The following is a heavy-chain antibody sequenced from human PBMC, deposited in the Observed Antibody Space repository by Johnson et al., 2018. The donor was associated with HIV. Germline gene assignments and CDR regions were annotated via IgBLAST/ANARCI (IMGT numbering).Heavy chain of an antibody. CDR2: ISYDGNNK. Sequence: QVQLVECGGGVVQPGRSLRLSCAASGFTFSSYGMHWVRQAPGKGLEWVAVISYDGNNKYYVDSVKGRFTISRDNSKNTLYLQMNSLRPEDTAVYYCAKERRAPRAFDIWGQGTMVTVSS. CDR1: GFTFSSYG. V-gene: IGHV3-30*18. CDR3: AKERRAPRAFDI. J-gene: IGHJ3*02.